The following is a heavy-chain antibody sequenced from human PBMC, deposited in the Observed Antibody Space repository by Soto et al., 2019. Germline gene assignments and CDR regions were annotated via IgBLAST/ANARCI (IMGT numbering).Heavy chain of an antibody. CDR1: GLTFSSYA. V-gene: IGHV3-30-3*02. D-gene: IGHD2-8*01. J-gene: IGHJ4*02. CDR2: ISYDGSNK. Sequence: GGSLRLSCAASGLTFSSYAMHWVRQVPGKGLEWVAVISYDGSNKYYADSVKGRFTISRDNSKNTLYLQMNSLSAEYPAVYYYAKLSTHGGPAYWGQGTLLTVSS. CDR3: AKLSTHGGPAY.